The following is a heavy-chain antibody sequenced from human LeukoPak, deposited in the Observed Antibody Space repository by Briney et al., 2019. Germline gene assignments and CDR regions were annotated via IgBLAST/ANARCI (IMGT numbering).Heavy chain of an antibody. CDR2: IYYSGST. CDR1: GGSISGYY. V-gene: IGHV4-31*03. CDR3: ARVMGYSGSYVDY. D-gene: IGHD1-26*01. Sequence: SETLSLTCTVSGGSISGYYWSWIRQHPGKGLEWIGYIYYSGSTYYNPSLKSRVTISVDTSKNQFSLKLSSVTAADTAVYYCARVMGYSGSYVDYWGQGTLVTVSS. J-gene: IGHJ4*02.